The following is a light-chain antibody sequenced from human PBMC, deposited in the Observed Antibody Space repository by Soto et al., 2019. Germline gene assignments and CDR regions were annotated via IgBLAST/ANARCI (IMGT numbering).Light chain of an antibody. CDR2: GAS. J-gene: IGKJ1*01. CDR3: QQYGSSPWT. CDR1: QSVSSSY. V-gene: IGKV3-20*01. Sequence: EIVLTQSPGTLSLSPGERATLSCRASQSVSSSYLAWYQQKPGQAPRLLIYGASSRDTGIPDRFSGSGSGTDFTLTTSRLEPEDFAVYYCQQYGSSPWTFGHGTKVEI.